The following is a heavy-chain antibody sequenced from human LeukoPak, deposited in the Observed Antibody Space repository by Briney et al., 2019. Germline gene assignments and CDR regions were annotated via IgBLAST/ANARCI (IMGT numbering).Heavy chain of an antibody. CDR3: ARDHGVVPAALDAFDV. CDR2: ISSSSSYI. Sequence: GGSLRLSCAASGFTFSSYSMNWVRQAPGKGLEWVSSISSSSSYIYYADSVKGRFTISRDNAKNSLYLQMNSLRAEDTAVYYCARDHGVVPAALDAFDVWGQGTMVTVSS. D-gene: IGHD2-2*01. J-gene: IGHJ3*01. CDR1: GFTFSSYS. V-gene: IGHV3-21*01.